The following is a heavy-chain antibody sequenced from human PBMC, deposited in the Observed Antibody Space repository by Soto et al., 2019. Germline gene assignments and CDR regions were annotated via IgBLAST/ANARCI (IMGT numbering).Heavy chain of an antibody. CDR3: AKDHKPAAAGPYYFDY. CDR2: ISAYNGNT. V-gene: IGHV1-18*01. D-gene: IGHD6-13*01. CDR1: GYTFTSYG. J-gene: IGHJ4*02. Sequence: ASVKVSCKASGYTFTSYGISWVRQAPGQGLEWMGWISAYNGNTNYAQKLQGRVTMTTDTSTSTAYMELRSLRSDDTAVYYCAKDHKPAAAGPYYFDYWGQGTLVTVS.